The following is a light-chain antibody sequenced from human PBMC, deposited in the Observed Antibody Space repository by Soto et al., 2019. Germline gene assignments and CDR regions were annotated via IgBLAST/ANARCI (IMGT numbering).Light chain of an antibody. Sequence: DIQMTQSPSSLSASLGDRVTLTCQASQDISNYLNWYQQKPGKAPELLIYDASNLQTGVPSRFSGSGSGTDFTFTISSLQPEDIATYYCQQYGDPLSFGGGTKVELK. CDR3: QQYGDPLS. V-gene: IGKV1-33*01. CDR2: DAS. J-gene: IGKJ4*01. CDR1: QDISNY.